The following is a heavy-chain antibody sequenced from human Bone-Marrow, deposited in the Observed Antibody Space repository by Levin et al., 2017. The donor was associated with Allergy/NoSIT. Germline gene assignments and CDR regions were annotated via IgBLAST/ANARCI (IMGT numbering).Heavy chain of an antibody. CDR2: INPTTGVT. J-gene: IGHJ4*02. Sequence: ASVKVSCKTSGFTFDGYYIHWLRQAPGQGLEWMGWINPTTGVTRSAQKFQGRVTKTRDTSITTIYMDLSRLISDDTAIYYCARDKRSAGWTPIDYWGQGTLVTVTS. D-gene: IGHD6-19*01. V-gene: IGHV1-2*02. CDR1: GFTFDGYY. CDR3: ARDKRSAGWTPIDY.